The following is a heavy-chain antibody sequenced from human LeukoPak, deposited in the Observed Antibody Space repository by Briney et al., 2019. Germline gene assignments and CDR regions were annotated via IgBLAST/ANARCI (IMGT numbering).Heavy chain of an antibody. V-gene: IGHV3-48*03. CDR1: GFTSSSYE. J-gene: IGHJ4*02. CDR2: ISSGSTI. CDR3: ARESIAVAGAPFDY. D-gene: IGHD6-19*01. Sequence: GSLRLSCAASGFTSSSYEINWVRQAPGKGLEWVSYISSGSTIYDADSVKGRFTISRDNAKNSLYLQMNSLRAEDTAVYYCARESIAVAGAPFDYWGQGTLVTVSS.